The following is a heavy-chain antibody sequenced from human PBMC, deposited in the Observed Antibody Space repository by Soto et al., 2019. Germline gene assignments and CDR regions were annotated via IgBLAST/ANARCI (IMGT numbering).Heavy chain of an antibody. J-gene: IGHJ4*02. CDR2: IKSKTDGGTT. CDR1: GVTCINAW. V-gene: IGHV3-15*01. CDR3: SFPSAPLVAPETNSDY. D-gene: IGHD5-12*01. Sequence: PGGSLRLSCAASGVTCINAWMSWVRQAPGKGLEWVGRIKSKTDGGTTDYAAPVKGRFTISRDDSKNTLYLQMNSLKTEDTAVYYCSFPSAPLVAPETNSDYWGQRTLVTVSS.